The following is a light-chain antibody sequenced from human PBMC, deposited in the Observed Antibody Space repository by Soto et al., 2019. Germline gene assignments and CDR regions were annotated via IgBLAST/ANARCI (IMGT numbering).Light chain of an antibody. Sequence: DIQMTQSPTSLSASVGDRITITCRASQSISSYLNWYQQKPWKAPKLLIYAASSLQSGVPSRFSGSGSATDFTLTTSSLQPEDFATYYCHQSSSTPPTFGQGTKLDIK. CDR3: HQSSSTPPT. V-gene: IGKV1-39*01. J-gene: IGKJ2*01. CDR2: AAS. CDR1: QSISSY.